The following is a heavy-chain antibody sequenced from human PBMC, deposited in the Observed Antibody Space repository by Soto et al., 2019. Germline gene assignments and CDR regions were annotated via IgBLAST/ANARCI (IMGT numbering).Heavy chain of an antibody. CDR1: GFIFSSDG. V-gene: IGHV3-30*18. Sequence: QVQLVESGGGVVQPGRSLRLSCAASGFIFSSDGMHWARQAPGKGLEWVAVISYDGSNKYYADSVKGRFTISRDNSKNTLYLQMNSLIAEDTAVYYCAKDLGDGGRGAFDIWGQGTMVTVSS. CDR3: AKDLGDGGRGAFDI. CDR2: ISYDGSNK. J-gene: IGHJ3*02. D-gene: IGHD3-16*01.